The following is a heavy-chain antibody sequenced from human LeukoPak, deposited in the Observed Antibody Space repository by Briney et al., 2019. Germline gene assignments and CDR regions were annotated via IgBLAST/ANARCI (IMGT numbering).Heavy chain of an antibody. D-gene: IGHD6-6*01. CDR3: AKDRGYSSSFLDY. V-gene: IGHV3-9*01. J-gene: IGHJ4*02. CDR1: GFTFDDYA. CDR2: ISWNSGSI. Sequence: GGSLRLSCAASGFTFDDYAMHWGRQAPGKGLEWVSGISWNSGSIGYADSVKGRFTISRDNAKNSLYLQMNSLRAEGTALYYCAKDRGYSSSFLDYWGQGTQVTVSS.